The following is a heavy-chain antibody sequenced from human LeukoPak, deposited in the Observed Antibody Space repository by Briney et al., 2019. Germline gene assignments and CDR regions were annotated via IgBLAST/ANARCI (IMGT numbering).Heavy chain of an antibody. CDR3: ARDLRAMVRGVIHY. J-gene: IGHJ4*02. CDR2: MNPNSGNT. CDR1: GYTFTSYD. Sequence: ASVKVSCKASGYTFTSYDINWVRQATGQGLEWMGWMNPNSGNTGYAQKFQGRVTMTRNTSISTAYMELSSLRSEDTAVYYCARDLRAMVRGVIHYWGQGTLVTVSS. D-gene: IGHD3-10*01. V-gene: IGHV1-8*01.